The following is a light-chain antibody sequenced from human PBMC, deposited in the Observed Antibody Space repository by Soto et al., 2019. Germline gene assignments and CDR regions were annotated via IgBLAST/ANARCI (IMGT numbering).Light chain of an antibody. Sequence: EIVLTQSPATLSLSPGERATLSCRASQSVSSSYLAWYQQKPGQAPRLLIYGASSRATGIPDRFSGSGSGTDFTLTISRLETEEFGENYYPQHGSAGTFAQGTKVDIK. CDR2: GAS. J-gene: IGKJ1*01. V-gene: IGKV3-20*01. CDR1: QSVSSSY. CDR3: PQHGSAGT.